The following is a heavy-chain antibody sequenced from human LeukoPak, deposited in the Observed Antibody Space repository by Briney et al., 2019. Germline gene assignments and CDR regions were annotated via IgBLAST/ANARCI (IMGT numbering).Heavy chain of an antibody. D-gene: IGHD6-13*01. CDR1: GGSVSSNSAA. V-gene: IGHV6-1*01. J-gene: IGHJ4*02. Sequence: SQTLSLTCAISGGSVSSNSAAWNWIRQSPSRGLEWLGRTYYRSKWYNDYAVPVKSRITINPDTSKNQFSLQLNSVTPEDTAVYYCARESGSSWSSYGFDYWGQGTLVTVSP. CDR2: TYYRSKWYN. CDR3: ARESGSSWSSYGFDY.